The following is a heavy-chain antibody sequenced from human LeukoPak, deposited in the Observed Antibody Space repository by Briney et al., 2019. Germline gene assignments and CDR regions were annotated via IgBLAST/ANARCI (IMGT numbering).Heavy chain of an antibody. J-gene: IGHJ6*02. V-gene: IGHV4-59*01. Sequence: PSETLSLTCTVSGGSISSYYWSWIRRPPGKGLEWIGYIYYSGSTNYNPSLKSRVTISVDTSKNQFSLKLGSVTAADTAVYYCARDRVLRYFDWLPAYYYYYGMDVWGQGTTVTVSS. CDR1: GGSISSYY. CDR3: ARDRVLRYFDWLPAYYYYYGMDV. D-gene: IGHD3-9*01. CDR2: IYYSGST.